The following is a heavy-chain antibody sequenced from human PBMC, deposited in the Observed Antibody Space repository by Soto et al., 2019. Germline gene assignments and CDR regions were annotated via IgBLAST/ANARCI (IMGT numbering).Heavy chain of an antibody. V-gene: IGHV4-34*01. J-gene: IGHJ5*02. Sequence: PSETLSLTCAVYGGSFSGYYWSWIRQPPGKGLEWIGEINHSGSTNYNPSLKSRVTISVDTSKNQFSLKLSSVTAADTAVYYCARQRRKIVVVPAAIFGSNWFDPWGQGTLVTVSS. CDR2: INHSGST. CDR1: GGSFSGYY. D-gene: IGHD2-2*01. CDR3: ARQRRKIVVVPAAIFGSNWFDP.